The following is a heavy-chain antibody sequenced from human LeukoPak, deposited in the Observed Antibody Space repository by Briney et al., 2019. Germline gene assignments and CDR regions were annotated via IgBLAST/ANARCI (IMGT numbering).Heavy chain of an antibody. Sequence: GGSLRPSCAASGFTFSSYAMSWVRQAPGKGLEWVSAISGSGGSTYYADSVKGRFTISRDNSKNTLYLQMNSLRAEDTAVYYCAKDQEQQLALDYWGQGTLVTVSS. J-gene: IGHJ4*02. CDR1: GFTFSSYA. V-gene: IGHV3-23*01. D-gene: IGHD6-13*01. CDR2: ISGSGGST. CDR3: AKDQEQQLALDY.